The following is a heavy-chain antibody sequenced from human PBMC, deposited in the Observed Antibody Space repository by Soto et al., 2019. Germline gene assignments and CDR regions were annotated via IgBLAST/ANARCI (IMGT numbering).Heavy chain of an antibody. Sequence: EVQLVESGGALVQPGGSLRLTCATSGFTFSNYWMTWVRQAPGKGLEWVANINKDGSQTSFVDSVKGRFTIFRDNAKSSLYLQMNSLRGDDTAKYYCVKEIAAAQWGQGTLVTVSS. CDR2: INKDGSQT. CDR1: GFTFSNYW. V-gene: IGHV3-7*01. J-gene: IGHJ4*02. D-gene: IGHD6-25*01. CDR3: VKEIAAAQ.